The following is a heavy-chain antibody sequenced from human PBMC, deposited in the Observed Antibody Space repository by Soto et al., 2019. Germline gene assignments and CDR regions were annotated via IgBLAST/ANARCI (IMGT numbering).Heavy chain of an antibody. CDR1: GYTFGRFT. D-gene: IGHD2-8*01. CDR3: ARDPSPINKLTGVWLDP. CDR2: IKPISDIT. J-gene: IGHJ5*02. Sequence: ASVKVSCKASGYTFGRFTINWVRQAPGQGLEWMGGIKPISDITNYAQRFQGRVTFTADASTSTVYLELSSLRSEDTAMYYCARDPSPINKLTGVWLDPGGQGNRVTV. V-gene: IGHV1-69*13.